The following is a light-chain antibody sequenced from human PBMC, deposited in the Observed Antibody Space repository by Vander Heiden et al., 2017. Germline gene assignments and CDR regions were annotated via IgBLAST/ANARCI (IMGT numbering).Light chain of an antibody. J-gene: IGKJ4*01. Sequence: DIQMTQSPSSLSASAGDRVTITCRASQSINKNLNWYQQKPGKAPKLLIYAPSSLQSGVPSRFSGSGSGTDFALTISRLQPEDFATYYCQQTDSTPLTFGGGTKVEIK. V-gene: IGKV1-39*01. CDR2: APS. CDR3: QQTDSTPLT. CDR1: QSINKN.